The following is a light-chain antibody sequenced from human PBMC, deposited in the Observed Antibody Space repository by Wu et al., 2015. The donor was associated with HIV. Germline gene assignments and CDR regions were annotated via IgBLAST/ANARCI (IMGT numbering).Light chain of an antibody. Sequence: AIQLTQSPSSLSASLGDRVTITCRASQDISNFLAWYQQKPGKAPKLLIYGASTLQGDVPSRFSGSGSGTDFTLTILYLQPEDFATYYCQKYNTAPWTFGQGTKVEMK. CDR3: QKYNTAPWT. J-gene: IGKJ1*01. CDR2: GAS. CDR1: QDISNF. V-gene: IGKV1-13*02.